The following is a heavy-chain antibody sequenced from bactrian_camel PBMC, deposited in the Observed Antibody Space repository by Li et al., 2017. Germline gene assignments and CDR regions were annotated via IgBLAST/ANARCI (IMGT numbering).Heavy chain of an antibody. CDR2: IDESGTT. V-gene: IGHV3S26*01. CDR3: AARGPYCYTKLSVRDFTY. Sequence: HVQLVESGGGLVQPGGSLRLSCALSASEFTVSSSYMSWVRQVPKKEREGIGAIDESGTTTYTESMKGRFTISQDNAKNTVYLQMNSLKPEDTAMYYCAARGPYCYTKLSVRDFTYWGQGTQVTVS. CDR1: EFTVSSSY. J-gene: IGHJ6*01. D-gene: IGHD2*01.